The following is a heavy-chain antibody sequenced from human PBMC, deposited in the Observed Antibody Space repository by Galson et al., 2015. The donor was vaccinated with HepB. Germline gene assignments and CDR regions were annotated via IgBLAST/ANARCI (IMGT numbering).Heavy chain of an antibody. CDR3: ARVSAVPLGYCSSTSCSYFDY. J-gene: IGHJ4*02. D-gene: IGHD2-2*01. CDR1: GFTFSSYW. Sequence: SLRLSCAASGFTFSSYWMSWVRQAPGKGLEWVANIKQDGSEKYYVDSVKGRFTISRDNAKNSLYLQMNSLRAEDTAVYYCARVSAVPLGYCSSTSCSYFDYWGQGTLVTVSS. CDR2: IKQDGSEK. V-gene: IGHV3-7*01.